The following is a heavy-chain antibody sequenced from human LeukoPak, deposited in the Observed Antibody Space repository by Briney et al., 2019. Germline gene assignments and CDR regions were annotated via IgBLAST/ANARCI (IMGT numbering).Heavy chain of an antibody. J-gene: IGHJ4*02. Sequence: SVKVSCKASGGTFSSYAISWVRQAPGQGLEWMGRIIPILGIANYAQKFQGRVTITAVKSTSTAYMELSSLRSEDTAVYYCASLQDLDIVVVPAAIESVAYWGQGTLVTVSS. CDR2: IIPILGIA. CDR1: GGTFSSYA. D-gene: IGHD2-2*01. CDR3: ASLQDLDIVVVPAAIESVAY. V-gene: IGHV1-69*04.